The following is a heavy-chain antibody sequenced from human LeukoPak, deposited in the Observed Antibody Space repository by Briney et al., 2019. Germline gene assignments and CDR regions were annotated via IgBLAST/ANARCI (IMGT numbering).Heavy chain of an antibody. V-gene: IGHV4-61*05. CDR1: GGSISSSSYY. D-gene: IGHD5-18*01. CDR3: ARNLGGYSYGHKIFDY. CDR2: IYYSGST. Sequence: SETLSLTCTVSGGSISSSSYYWSWIRQPPGKGLEWIGYIYYSGSTNYNPSLKSRVTISVDTSKNQFSLKLSSVTAADTAVYYCARNLGGYSYGHKIFDYWGQGTLVTVSS. J-gene: IGHJ4*02.